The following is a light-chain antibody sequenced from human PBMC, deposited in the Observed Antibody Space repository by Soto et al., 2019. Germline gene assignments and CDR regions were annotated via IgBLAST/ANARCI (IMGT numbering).Light chain of an antibody. CDR2: GAI. CDR3: HQYGSSPRT. J-gene: IGKJ1*01. CDR1: QSAYSNF. Sequence: EFVLTQSPGTLSLSPGERATLSCRASQSAYSNFIAWYQQKPGQAPRLLIYGAITRATGIPDRFSGSESGTDFTLTITRLEPEDFAVYYCHQYGSSPRTFGQGTKVEIK. V-gene: IGKV3-20*01.